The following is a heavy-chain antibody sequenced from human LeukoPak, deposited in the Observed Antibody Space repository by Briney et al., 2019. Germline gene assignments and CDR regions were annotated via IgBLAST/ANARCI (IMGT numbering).Heavy chain of an antibody. CDR1: GFTFSSYA. D-gene: IGHD6-19*01. CDR3: ARVPDKVRQWLEDYYFDY. CDR2: ISYDGSNK. V-gene: IGHV3-30*04. Sequence: GGSLRLSCAASGFTFSSYAMHWVRQAPGKGLEWVAVISYDGSNKYYADSVKGRFPISRDNSKNTLYLQMNSLRAEDTAVYYCARVPDKVRQWLEDYYFDYWGQGTLVTVSS. J-gene: IGHJ4*02.